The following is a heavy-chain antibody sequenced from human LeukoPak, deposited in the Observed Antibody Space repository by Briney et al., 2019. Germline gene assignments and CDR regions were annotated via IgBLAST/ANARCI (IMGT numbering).Heavy chain of an antibody. CDR3: ARDRIAAAGTRGFDY. CDR1: GGTFSSYA. V-gene: IGHV1-69*05. Sequence: SVKVSCKASGGTFSSYAISWVRQAPGQGLEWMGRIIPIFGTANYAQEFQGRVTITTDESTSTAYMELSSLRSEDTAVYYCARDRIAAAGTRGFDYWGQGTLVTVSS. CDR2: IIPIFGTA. J-gene: IGHJ4*02. D-gene: IGHD6-13*01.